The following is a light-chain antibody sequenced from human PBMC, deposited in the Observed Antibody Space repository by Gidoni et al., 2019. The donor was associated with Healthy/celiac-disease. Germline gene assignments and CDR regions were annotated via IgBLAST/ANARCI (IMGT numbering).Light chain of an antibody. CDR1: QGISNY. CDR3: QKYNSALSIT. Sequence: DIQMTQSPSSLSASVGDRVTLTCRASQGISNYLAWYQQKPGKVPKLLIYAASTLQSAVPSRFSGSGSGTDFTLTISSLQPEDVATYYCQKYNSALSITFGQGTRLEIK. V-gene: IGKV1-27*01. J-gene: IGKJ5*01. CDR2: AAS.